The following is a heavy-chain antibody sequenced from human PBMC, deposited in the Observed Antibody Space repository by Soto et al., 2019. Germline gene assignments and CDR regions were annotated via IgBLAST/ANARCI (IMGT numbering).Heavy chain of an antibody. J-gene: IGHJ6*02. CDR3: ARVAYYDTLTGYYINYYYYYGMDV. V-gene: IGHV4-61*01. CDR2: IYYSGST. CDR1: GGSVSSGSYY. D-gene: IGHD3-9*01. Sequence: PSETLSLTCTVSGGSVSSGSYYWSWIRQPPGKGLEWIGYIYYSGSTNYNPSLKSRVTISVDTSKNQFSLKLSSATAADTAVYYCARVAYYDTLTGYYINYYYYYGMDVWGQGTTVTVSS.